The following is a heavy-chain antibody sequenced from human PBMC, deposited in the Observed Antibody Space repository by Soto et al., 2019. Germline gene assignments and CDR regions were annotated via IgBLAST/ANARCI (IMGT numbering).Heavy chain of an antibody. CDR3: AKDKDVWGSYPYGMDV. CDR2: ISWDGGST. D-gene: IGHD3-16*02. J-gene: IGHJ6*02. Sequence: GGSLRLSCAASGFTFDDYTMHWVRQAPGKGLEWVSLISWDGGSTYYADSVKGRFTISRDNSKNPLYLQMNSLRTEDTALYYCAKDKDVWGSYPYGMDVWGQGTTVTVSS. CDR1: GFTFDDYT. V-gene: IGHV3-43*01.